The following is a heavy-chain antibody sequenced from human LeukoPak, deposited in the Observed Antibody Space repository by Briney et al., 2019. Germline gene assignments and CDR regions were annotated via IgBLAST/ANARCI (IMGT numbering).Heavy chain of an antibody. Sequence: SVTVSCKASGGTFSSYAISWVRQAPGQGLEWMGGIIPIFGTANYAQKFQGRVTITADESTSTAYMELSSLRSEDTAVYYCASASPPVEMATISFDPWGQGTLVTVSS. D-gene: IGHD5-24*01. CDR1: GGTFSSYA. CDR3: ASASPPVEMATISFDP. J-gene: IGHJ5*02. V-gene: IGHV1-69*13. CDR2: IIPIFGTA.